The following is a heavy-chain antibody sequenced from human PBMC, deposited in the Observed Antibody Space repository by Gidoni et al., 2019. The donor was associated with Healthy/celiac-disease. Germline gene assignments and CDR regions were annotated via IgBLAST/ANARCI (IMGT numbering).Heavy chain of an antibody. CDR1: GYTFTSYA. J-gene: IGHJ6*01. CDR2: INAVNGNT. CDR3: ARDDRYDYVWGSYRYDYYYGRDV. D-gene: IGHD3-16*02. Sequence: QVQLVQSGAEVTKPGASVKVSCKASGYTFTSYAMHWVRQAPGQRIEWMGWINAVNGNTKDSQKFQGRVTITRDTSASTAYRELSSLRSEDTAVYYCARDDRYDYVWGSYRYDYYYGRDVWGQGTTVTGSS. V-gene: IGHV1-3*01.